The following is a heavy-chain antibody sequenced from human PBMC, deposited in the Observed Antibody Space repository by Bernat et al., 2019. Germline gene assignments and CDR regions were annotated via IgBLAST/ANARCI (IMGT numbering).Heavy chain of an antibody. CDR1: GFTFSSYG. Sequence: QVQLVESGGGVVQPGRSLRLSCAASGFTFSSYGMHWVRQAPGKGLEWVAVISYDGSNKYYADSVKGRFTISRDNSKNTLYLQMNSLRAEDTAVYYCAKGVTMVRGVNDAFDIWGQGTMVTVSS. CDR3: AKGVTMVRGVNDAFDI. D-gene: IGHD3-10*01. J-gene: IGHJ3*02. CDR2: ISYDGSNK. V-gene: IGHV3-30*18.